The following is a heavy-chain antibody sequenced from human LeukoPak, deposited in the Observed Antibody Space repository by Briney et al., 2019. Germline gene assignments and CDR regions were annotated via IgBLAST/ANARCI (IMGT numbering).Heavy chain of an antibody. D-gene: IGHD3-10*01. CDR2: IIPIPGMA. CDR3: ARAVVVARGLMAYFDY. V-gene: IGHV1-69*04. Sequence: SVKVSCKASGGTFSFYAINWVRQAPGQGLEWMGRIIPIPGMANYAQKFQGRVTITGDSSTSTAYMEVSSLRSEDTAVYYCARAVVVARGLMAYFDYWGQGTLVTVSS. CDR1: GGTFSFYA. J-gene: IGHJ4*02.